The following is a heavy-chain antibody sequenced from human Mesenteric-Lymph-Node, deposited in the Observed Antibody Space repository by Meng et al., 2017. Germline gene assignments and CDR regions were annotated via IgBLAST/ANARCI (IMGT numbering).Heavy chain of an antibody. CDR1: GDTITSGYH. Sequence: SETLSLTCTVSGDTITSGYHWGWIRQSPQKGLEWIGTIYSSGSTYYNPSLTGRVTMSVDASKKQFSLKLASVTAADTAVYYCVRGNLMVTSPFDFWGQGTLVTVSS. CDR3: VRGNLMVTSPFDF. J-gene: IGHJ4*02. V-gene: IGHV4-38-2*02. CDR2: IYSSGST. D-gene: IGHD2-8*01.